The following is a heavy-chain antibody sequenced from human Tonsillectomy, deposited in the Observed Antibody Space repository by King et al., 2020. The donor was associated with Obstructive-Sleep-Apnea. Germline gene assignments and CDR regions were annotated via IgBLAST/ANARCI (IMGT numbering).Heavy chain of an antibody. J-gene: IGHJ4*02. Sequence: VQLVESGGGVVQPGRSLRLSCAASGFTFSSYGMHWVRQAPGKGLEWVAVIRYDGSNKYYADSVKGRFTISRDNSKNTLFLQMNSLRVEDTAVYYCAKRGVAAAGTGGMYYWGQGTLVTVSS. CDR1: GFTFSSYG. CDR3: AKRGVAAAGTGGMYY. V-gene: IGHV3-30*02. CDR2: IRYDGSNK. D-gene: IGHD6-13*01.